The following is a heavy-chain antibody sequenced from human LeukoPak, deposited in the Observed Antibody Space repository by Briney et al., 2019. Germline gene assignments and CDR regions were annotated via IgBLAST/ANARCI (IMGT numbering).Heavy chain of an antibody. D-gene: IGHD3-3*01. Sequence: GGSLRLSCAASGFTFSSYAMSWVRQAPGKGLEWVSAISGSDGNTYYADSVKGRLIIPRDNSKNTLYLQMNSLRAEDTAVYYCATTGGIFGVVRYYNYGMDVWGQGTTVTVSS. CDR3: ATTGGIFGVVRYYNYGMDV. CDR2: ISGSDGNT. CDR1: GFTFSSYA. V-gene: IGHV3-23*01. J-gene: IGHJ6*02.